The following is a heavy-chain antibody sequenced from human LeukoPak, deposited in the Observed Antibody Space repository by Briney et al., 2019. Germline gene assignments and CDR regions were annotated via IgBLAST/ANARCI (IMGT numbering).Heavy chain of an antibody. D-gene: IGHD7-27*01. CDR2: IYYSGST. J-gene: IGHJ4*02. CDR3: ASLGRAYYFDY. CDR1: GGSISSSSYY. Sequence: SETLSLTCTVSGGSISSSSYYWGWIRQPPGKGLEWIGSIYYSGSTYYNPSLKSRVTISVDTSKNQFSLKLSSVTAADTAVYYCASLGRAYYFDYGGQGTLVTVPS. V-gene: IGHV4-39*01.